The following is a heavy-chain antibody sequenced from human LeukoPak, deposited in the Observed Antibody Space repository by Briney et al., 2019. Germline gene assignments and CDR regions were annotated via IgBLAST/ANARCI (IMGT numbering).Heavy chain of an antibody. CDR2: IKQDGSEK. CDR3: ASGYYSIYYFDY. D-gene: IGHD3-22*01. Sequence: GGSLRPSCAASGFTFSRYWMSWGRQAPGKGREWVANIKQDGSEKYYVDSVKGRFTISRDNAKNSLYLQMNSLRADDTAVYYCASGYYSIYYFDYWGQGTLVTVSS. V-gene: IGHV3-7*01. CDR1: GFTFSRYW. J-gene: IGHJ4*02.